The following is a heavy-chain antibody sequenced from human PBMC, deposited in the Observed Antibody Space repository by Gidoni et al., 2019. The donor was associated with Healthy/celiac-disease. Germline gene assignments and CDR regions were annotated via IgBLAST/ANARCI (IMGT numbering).Heavy chain of an antibody. CDR1: GYTFTSYA. D-gene: IGHD2-15*01. V-gene: IGHV1-3*01. Sequence: QVQLVQSGAEVKKPGASVTVSCKASGYTFTSYAMHWVRQAPGQRLEWMGWINAGNGNTKYSQKFQGRVTITRDTSASTAYMELSSLRSEDTAVYYCARDSCSGGSCYSDPWGQGTLVTVSS. J-gene: IGHJ5*02. CDR2: INAGNGNT. CDR3: ARDSCSGGSCYSDP.